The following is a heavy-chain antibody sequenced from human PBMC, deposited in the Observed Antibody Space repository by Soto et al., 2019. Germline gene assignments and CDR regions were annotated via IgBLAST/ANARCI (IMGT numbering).Heavy chain of an antibody. CDR2: INPIVSMS. J-gene: IGHJ4*02. CDR1: GDTFSFYT. D-gene: IGHD3-10*01. V-gene: IGHV1-69*02. CDR3: AASYGSGYRAFDY. Sequence: QVQRVQSGTKVKKPGSSVKVSCKASGDTFSFYTINWVRQAPGLGLEWVGRINPIVSMSNYAQKFQGRVSMTADKSTSTVYMELRSLRSDDTAMYFCAASYGSGYRAFDYWGQGALVIVSS.